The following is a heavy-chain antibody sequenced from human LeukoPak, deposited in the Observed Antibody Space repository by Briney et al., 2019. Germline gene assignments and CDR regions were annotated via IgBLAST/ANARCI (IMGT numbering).Heavy chain of an antibody. V-gene: IGHV4-4*07. CDR2: IYTSGGT. J-gene: IGHJ4*02. D-gene: IGHD2-2*01. CDR3: AREVVPAVFDY. CDR1: GGSISSYY. Sequence: PSETLSLTCTVSGGSISSYYWSWIRQPAGKGLEWIGRIYTSGGTNYNPSLKSRVTISVDKSKNQFSLKLSSVTAADTAVYYCAREVVPAVFDYWGQGTLVTVSS.